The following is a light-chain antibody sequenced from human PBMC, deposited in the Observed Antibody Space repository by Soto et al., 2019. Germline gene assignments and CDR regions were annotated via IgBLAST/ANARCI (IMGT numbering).Light chain of an antibody. Sequence: QSVLTQPPSASGTPGQRVTISCSGSNSDIGGNAFNWYQQLPGTAPKLLMYTNNQRPSGVPDRFSGSRSGTSASLAISGLQSEDEADYYCAAWDDSLNGWVFGGGTQLTVL. V-gene: IGLV1-44*01. CDR2: TNN. CDR3: AAWDDSLNGWV. J-gene: IGLJ3*02. CDR1: NSDIGGNA.